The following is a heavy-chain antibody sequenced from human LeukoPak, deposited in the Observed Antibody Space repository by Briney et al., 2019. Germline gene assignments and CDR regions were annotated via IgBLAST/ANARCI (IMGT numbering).Heavy chain of an antibody. J-gene: IGHJ4*02. CDR2: MNQDGSIK. V-gene: IGHV3-7*05. CDR1: GFTFSSYW. D-gene: IGHD4-17*01. Sequence: PGGSLTLSCAASGFTFSSYWMTWVRQAPGKGLEWVANMNQDGSIKYYVDSVKGRFTISRDNAKNSLFLQMNSLRVEDTALYYCARDDNPHYGDYHLFGYWGQGTLVTVS. CDR3: ARDDNPHYGDYHLFGY.